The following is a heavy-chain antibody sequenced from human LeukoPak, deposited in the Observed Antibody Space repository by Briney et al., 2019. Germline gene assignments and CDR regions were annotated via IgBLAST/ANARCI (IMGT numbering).Heavy chain of an antibody. CDR2: IKQDGSEI. V-gene: IGHV3-7*01. CDR1: GFTFSDYY. J-gene: IGHJ4*02. Sequence: PGGSLRLSCAASGFTFSDYYMSWLRQAPGKGLEWVANIKQDGSEIHYVDSVKGRFTISRDNAKNSLYLQMNSLRVEDTAVYYCAREEPYYYENSGYYFDYWGQGTLVTVSS. D-gene: IGHD3-22*01. CDR3: AREEPYYYENSGYYFDY.